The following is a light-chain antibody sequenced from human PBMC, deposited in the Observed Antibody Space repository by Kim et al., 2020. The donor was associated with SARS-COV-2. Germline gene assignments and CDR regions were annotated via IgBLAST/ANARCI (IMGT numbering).Light chain of an antibody. CDR2: AAS. Sequence: AIQMTQSPSSLSASPGDRVTLTCRASRGVSSYLAWYQQKPAKAPKLLIYAASTLQSGVPSRFSGSGSGTDFTLTINSLQSEDFATYYCQQYYTYPRGTFGQGTKVDIK. CDR3: QQYYTYPRGT. V-gene: IGKV1-8*01. J-gene: IGKJ1*01. CDR1: RGVSSY.